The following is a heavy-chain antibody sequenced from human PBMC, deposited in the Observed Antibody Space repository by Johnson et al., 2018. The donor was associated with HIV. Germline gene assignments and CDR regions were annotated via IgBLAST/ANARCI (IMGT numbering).Heavy chain of an antibody. CDR3: ARSEYDYYDSSGYDAFDI. CDR2: IHWNGGST. J-gene: IGHJ3*02. Sequence: VQLVESGGGVVQPGGSLRLSCAASGFTFSSYGMSWVRQAPGKGLEWVSGIHWNGGSTGYADSVMGRFTISRDKAKNSLYLQMNSLRAEDTDVYYCARSEYDYYDSSGYDAFDIWGQGTMVTVSS. V-gene: IGHV3-20*04. D-gene: IGHD3-22*01. CDR1: GFTFSSYG.